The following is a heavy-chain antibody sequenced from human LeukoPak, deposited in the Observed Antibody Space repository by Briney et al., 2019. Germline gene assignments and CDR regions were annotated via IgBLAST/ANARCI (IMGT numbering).Heavy chain of an antibody. CDR3: ARACSGGSCYLAAFDI. J-gene: IGHJ3*02. CDR2: ISANGGST. Sequence: GGSLRLSCAASGFILSSYGMSWVRQAPGKGLEWVSAISANGGSTYYAVSVRGRFTISRDKSKNTLYLQMNSLRADDTAVYYCARACSGGSCYLAAFDIWGQGTKVTVSS. D-gene: IGHD2-15*01. CDR1: GFILSSYG. V-gene: IGHV3-23*01.